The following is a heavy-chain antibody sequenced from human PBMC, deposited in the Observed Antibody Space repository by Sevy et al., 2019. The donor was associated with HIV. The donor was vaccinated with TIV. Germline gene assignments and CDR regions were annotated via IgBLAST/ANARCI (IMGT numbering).Heavy chain of an antibody. CDR1: GFTFSTYW. D-gene: IGHD6-13*01. J-gene: IGHJ4*02. CDR3: ARAPVGSGWYFPRGIDY. CDR2: IKQDGSEK. V-gene: IGHV3-7*01. Sequence: GGSLRLSCAASGFTFSTYWMTWVRQAPGKGLEWVANIKQDGSEKDYAESVKGRLTVSRDNTKNSLYLQLNSLRAEDTAIYYCARAPVGSGWYFPRGIDYWGQGTLVTVSS.